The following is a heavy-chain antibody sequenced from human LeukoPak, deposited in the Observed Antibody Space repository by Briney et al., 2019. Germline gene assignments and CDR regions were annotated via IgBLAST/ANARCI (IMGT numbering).Heavy chain of an antibody. CDR2: IRGKAYGGTT. D-gene: IGHD5-18*01. Sequence: GGSLRLSCTASGFTFGDFAMSWFRQAPGKGLEWLGFIRGKAYGGTTGYAASVKGRFTFSRDDSKSIAYLQMNSLKTEDTAVYYCSSTRGYSYEQDYWGQGTLVTVSS. CDR1: GFTFGDFA. CDR3: SSTRGYSYEQDY. V-gene: IGHV3-49*03. J-gene: IGHJ4*02.